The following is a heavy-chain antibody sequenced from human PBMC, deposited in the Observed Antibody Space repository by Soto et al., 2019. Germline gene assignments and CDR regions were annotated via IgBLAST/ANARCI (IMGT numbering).Heavy chain of an antibody. CDR1: GDSVRSSSYY. CDR2: GYYSGRT. D-gene: IGHD3-10*02. J-gene: IGHJ4*02. Sequence: SETLSLTCTVSGDSVRSSSYYWTWIRQPPGKALEWIGYGYYSGRTNYNPSLKSRVTISVDTSKNQFSLKLTSVTAADTAVYYCARAPAYVSYFDNWGQGALVTVPS. V-gene: IGHV4-61*01. CDR3: ARAPAYVSYFDN.